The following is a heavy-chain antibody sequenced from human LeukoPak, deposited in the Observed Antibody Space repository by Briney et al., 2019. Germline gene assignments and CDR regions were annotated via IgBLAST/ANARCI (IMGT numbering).Heavy chain of an antibody. J-gene: IGHJ3*02. Sequence: ASVKLSCKVSGYTLTELSMHWVRQAPGKGLEWMGIINPSGGSTSYAQKFQGRVTITADESTSTAYMELSSLRSEDTAVYYCARYRVVRGVIDAFDIWGQGTMVTVSS. CDR1: GYTLTELS. V-gene: IGHV1-46*01. D-gene: IGHD3-10*01. CDR3: ARYRVVRGVIDAFDI. CDR2: INPSGGST.